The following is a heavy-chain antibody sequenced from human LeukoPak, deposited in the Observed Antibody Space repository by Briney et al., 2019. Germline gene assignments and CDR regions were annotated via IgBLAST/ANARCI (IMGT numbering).Heavy chain of an antibody. CDR1: GGSISSGGYY. Sequence: PSETLSLTCTVSGGSISSGGYYWSWIRQLPGKGLEWIGYIYYGGSTYYNPSLKSRVTISVDTSKNQFSLKLSSVTAADTAVYYCARVTSWSAFDIWGQGTMVTVSS. V-gene: IGHV4-31*03. CDR3: ARVTSWSAFDI. D-gene: IGHD1-1*01. CDR2: IYYGGST. J-gene: IGHJ3*02.